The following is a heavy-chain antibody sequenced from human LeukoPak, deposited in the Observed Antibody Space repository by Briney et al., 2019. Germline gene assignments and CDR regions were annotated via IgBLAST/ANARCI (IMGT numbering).Heavy chain of an antibody. CDR2: IYPADSDT. Sequence: GESLKISCKTSGYSFSDFWIGWVRQRPGKGLKWMGIIYPADSDTRYSPSFEGQVAISSDKSITTAYLQWGSLRSSDATMYYFTVANGEAWSFDYWGQGTLVTVS. V-gene: IGHV5-51*01. CDR1: GYSFSDFW. J-gene: IGHJ4*02. CDR3: TVANGEAWSFDY. D-gene: IGHD3-10*01.